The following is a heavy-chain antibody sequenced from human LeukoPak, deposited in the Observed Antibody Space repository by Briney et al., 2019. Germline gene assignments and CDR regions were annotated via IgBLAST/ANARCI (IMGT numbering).Heavy chain of an antibody. V-gene: IGHV3-23*01. CDR1: GFTFSSYA. D-gene: IGHD3-10*01. J-gene: IGHJ3*02. CDR2: ISGSGGST. Sequence: GGSLRLSCAASGFTFSSYAMSWVRQAPGKGLEWVSAISGSGGSTYYADSVKGRFTISRDNSKNTLYLQMNSLRAEDTAVYYCAKKSSGYYGSGSHAFDIWGQGTMVTVSS. CDR3: AKKSSGYYGSGSHAFDI.